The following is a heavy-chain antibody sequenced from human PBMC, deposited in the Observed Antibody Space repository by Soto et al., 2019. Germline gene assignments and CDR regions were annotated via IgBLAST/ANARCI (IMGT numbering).Heavy chain of an antibody. CDR2: ISAYNGNT. V-gene: IGHV1-18*04. D-gene: IGHD6-19*01. J-gene: IGHJ4*02. CDR1: GYTFTSYG. Sequence: ASVKVSCKASGYTFTSYGISWVRQAPGQGLEWMGWISAYNGNTNYAQKLQGRVTMTTDTSTSTAYMELRSLRSDDTAVYYCAREDSIAVAGKAISDYWGQGTLVTVS. CDR3: AREDSIAVAGKAISDY.